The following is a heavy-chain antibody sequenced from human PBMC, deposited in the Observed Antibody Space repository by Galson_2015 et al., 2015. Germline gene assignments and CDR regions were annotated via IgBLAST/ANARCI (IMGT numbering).Heavy chain of an antibody. J-gene: IGHJ4*02. CDR3: ARQILDYDFWSGYYPTNFDY. CDR2: ISSTTTYI. Sequence: LRLSRAASEFPFRRYYLSWVRQPPAQALAWVSSISSTTTYIYYADSAKGRFTISRDNAKNSLYLQMNSLGAEDTAVYYCARQILDYDFWSGYYPTNFDYWGQGTLVTVSS. D-gene: IGHD3-3*01. CDR1: EFPFRRYY. V-gene: IGHV3-21*01.